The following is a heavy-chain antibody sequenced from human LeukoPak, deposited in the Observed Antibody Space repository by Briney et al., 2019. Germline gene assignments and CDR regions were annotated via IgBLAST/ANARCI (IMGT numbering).Heavy chain of an antibody. D-gene: IGHD4-4*01. V-gene: IGHV3-23*01. CDR1: GFTFSSYA. CDR2: ISGSGGST. J-gene: IGHJ5*02. CDR3: AKGIKPYSNYVRSRFDP. Sequence: GGSLRLSCAASGFTFSSYAMSWVRQAPGKGLEWVSAISGSGGSTYYADSVKGRFTISRDNSKNTLYLQMNSLRAEDTAVYYCAKGIKPYSNYVRSRFDPWGQGTLVTVSS.